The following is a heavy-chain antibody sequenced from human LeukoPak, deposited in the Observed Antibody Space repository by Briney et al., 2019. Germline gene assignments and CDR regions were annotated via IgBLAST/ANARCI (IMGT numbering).Heavy chain of an antibody. CDR2: IYYSGST. V-gene: IGHV4-59*01. Sequence: SETLSLTCTVSGGSISTYYWSWIRQPPGKGLEWIGYIYYSGSTNYNPSLKSRVTISVDTSKNQFSLKLSSVTAADTAVYYCARDTQAGDDYGGNSAFDIWGQGTMVTVSS. D-gene: IGHD4-23*01. CDR1: GGSISTYY. CDR3: ARDTQAGDDYGGNSAFDI. J-gene: IGHJ3*02.